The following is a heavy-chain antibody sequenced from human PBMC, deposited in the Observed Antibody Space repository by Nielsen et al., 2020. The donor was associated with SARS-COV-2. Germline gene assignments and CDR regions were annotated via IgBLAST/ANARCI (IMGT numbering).Heavy chain of an antibody. Sequence: ASVKVSCKASGYTFTSYGISWVRQAPGQGLERMGWISAYNGNTNYAQKLQGRVTMTTDTSTSTAYMELRSLRSDDTAVYYCARVRHPTIYDSSGYLGYWGQGTLVTVSS. CDR1: GYTFTSYG. V-gene: IGHV1-18*04. CDR3: ARVRHPTIYDSSGYLGY. J-gene: IGHJ4*02. CDR2: ISAYNGNT. D-gene: IGHD3-22*01.